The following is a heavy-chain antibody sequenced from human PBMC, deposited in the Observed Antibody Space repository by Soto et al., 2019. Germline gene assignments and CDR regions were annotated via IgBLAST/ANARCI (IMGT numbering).Heavy chain of an antibody. Sequence: GASVKVSCKASGGTFSSYAMSWVRQAPGQGLEWMGGIIPIFSTADYAQKFQGRLTITADESTSTAYMELSSLRSEDTAVYYCARPAYYYGSGSYNDYWGQGTLVTVSS. CDR3: ARPAYYYGSGSYNDY. CDR2: IIPIFSTA. J-gene: IGHJ4*02. V-gene: IGHV1-69*13. D-gene: IGHD3-10*01. CDR1: GGTFSSYA.